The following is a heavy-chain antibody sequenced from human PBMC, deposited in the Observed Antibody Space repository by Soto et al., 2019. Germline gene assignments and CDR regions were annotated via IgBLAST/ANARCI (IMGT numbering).Heavy chain of an antibody. V-gene: IGHV3-23*01. J-gene: IGHJ6*03. Sequence: EVQLLESGGVLVQPGGSLRLSCAASGFTFSSYAMSWVRQAPGKGLEWVSAISGSGGSTYYADSVKGRFTISRDNSKNTLYLQMNSLRAEDTAVYYCAKDRVRSGYDHYYYYYYMDVWGKGTTVTVSS. CDR3: AKDRVRSGYDHYYYYYYMDV. D-gene: IGHD5-12*01. CDR2: ISGSGGST. CDR1: GFTFSSYA.